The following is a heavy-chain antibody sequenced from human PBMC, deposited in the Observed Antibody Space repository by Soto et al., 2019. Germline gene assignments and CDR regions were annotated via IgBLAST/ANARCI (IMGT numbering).Heavy chain of an antibody. D-gene: IGHD3-3*01. Sequence: PGGPLRLSCAASGFTFSSYSMNWVRQAPGKGLEWVSSISSGSSYIYYADSVKGRFTISRDNAKNSLYLQMNSLRAEDTAVYYCAKDPAPRFLEWLYSFDYWGQGTLVTVSS. V-gene: IGHV3-21*06. CDR3: AKDPAPRFLEWLYSFDY. J-gene: IGHJ4*02. CDR1: GFTFSSYS. CDR2: ISSGSSYI.